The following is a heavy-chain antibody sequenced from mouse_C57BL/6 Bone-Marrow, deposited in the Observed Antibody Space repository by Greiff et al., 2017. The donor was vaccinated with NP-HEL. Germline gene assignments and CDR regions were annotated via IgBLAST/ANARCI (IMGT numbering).Heavy chain of an antibody. CDR3: ARAKGGWFAY. V-gene: IGHV5-4*01. CDR1: GFTFSSYA. Sequence: EVQVVESGGGLVKPGGSLKLSCAVSGFTFSSYAMSWVRQTPEKRLEWVATISDGGSYTYYPDNVKGRFTISRDNAKNNLYLQMSHLKSEDTAMYYCARAKGGWFAYWGQGTLVTVSA. J-gene: IGHJ3*01. CDR2: ISDGGSYT.